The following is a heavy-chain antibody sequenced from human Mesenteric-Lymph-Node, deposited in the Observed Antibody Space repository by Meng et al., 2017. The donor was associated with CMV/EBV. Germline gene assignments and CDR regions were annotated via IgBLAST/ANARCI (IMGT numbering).Heavy chain of an antibody. CDR3: AKGTPRVETGTLRWGPTPRPSTAALDD. D-gene: IGHD4-23*01. Sequence: SQTLSLTCDIYGGSFRGYYWSWIRQPPGKGLEWIGEIDHNGGTNYNPSLKSRVTISVDTSQNLFSLRLNSVTAADTALYYSAKGTPRVETGTLRWGPTPRPSTAALDDWGQGTTVTVSS. V-gene: IGHV4-34*01. CDR1: GGSFRGYY. CDR2: IDHNGGT. J-gene: IGHJ6*02.